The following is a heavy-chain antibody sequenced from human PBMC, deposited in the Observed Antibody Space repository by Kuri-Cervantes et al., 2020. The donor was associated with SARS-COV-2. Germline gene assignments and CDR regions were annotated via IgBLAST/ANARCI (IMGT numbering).Heavy chain of an antibody. Sequence: GGSLRLSCAASGFTFSSYAMHWVRQAPGKGLEWVAVISYDGSNKYYADSVKGRSTISRDNSKNTLYLQMNSLRAEDTAVYYCARDLNGGSDYWGQEPWSPSPQ. CDR2: ISYDGSNK. CDR1: GFTFSSYA. J-gene: IGHJ4*01. V-gene: IGHV3-30-3*01. D-gene: IGHD3-10*01. CDR3: ARDLNGGSDY.